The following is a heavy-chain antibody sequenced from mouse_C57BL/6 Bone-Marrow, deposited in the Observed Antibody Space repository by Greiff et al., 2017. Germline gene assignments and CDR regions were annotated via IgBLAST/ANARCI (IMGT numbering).Heavy chain of an antibody. D-gene: IGHD1-1*01. CDR3: ARGYYCSPYSMDY. CDR2: ISTYYGDA. V-gene: IGHV1-67*01. CDR1: GYTFTDYA. J-gene: IGHJ4*01. Sequence: QVHVKQSGPELVRPGVSVKISCKGSGYTFTDYAMHWVKQSHAKSLEWIGVISTYYGDASYNQKFKAKATMPVDKSSITAYMELARLTSEYSAVYYCARGYYCSPYSMDYWGPGTSVTVSS.